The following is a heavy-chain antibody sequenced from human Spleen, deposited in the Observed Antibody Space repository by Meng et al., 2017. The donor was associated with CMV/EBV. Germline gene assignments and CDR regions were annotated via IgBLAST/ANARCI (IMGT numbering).Heavy chain of an antibody. CDR3: ARGITIFGVVIYYYYGMDV. J-gene: IGHJ6*02. CDR2: IGSGGSTI. V-gene: IGHV3-48*03. Sequence: GESLKISCAASGFIFSSHEMNWVRQAPGKGLEWVSYIGSGGSTIYYADSVKGRFTISRDNAKNPLYLQMNSLRAEDTAVYYCARGITIFGVVIYYYYGMDVWGQGTTVTVSS. D-gene: IGHD3-3*01. CDR1: GFIFSSHE.